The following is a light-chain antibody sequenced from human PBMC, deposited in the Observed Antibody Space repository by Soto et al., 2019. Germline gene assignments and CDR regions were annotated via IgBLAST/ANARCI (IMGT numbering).Light chain of an antibody. CDR3: MQGTHWPPT. CDR1: QSLVHSDGIAY. V-gene: IGKV2-30*02. Sequence: DGVMTQSPLSLPVTLGQPSSISCRSNQSLVHSDGIAYFSWFQQRPGRSPRRLIYQVYKRDSGVTGRFSGSGSGTDFTLKISRVEAEDVGVYYCMQGTHWPPTFGPGTRLEIK. CDR2: QVY. J-gene: IGKJ5*01.